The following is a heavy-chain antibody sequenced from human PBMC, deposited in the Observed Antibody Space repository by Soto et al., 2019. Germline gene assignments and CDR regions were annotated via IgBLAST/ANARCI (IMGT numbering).Heavy chain of an antibody. J-gene: IGHJ4*02. V-gene: IGHV3-64D*06. CDR3: VKARGEPRDRAALDY. Sequence: EVQLVESGGGLVQPGGSLRLSCSASGFTFSSYAMHWVRQAPGKGLEYVSAISSNGGSTYYADSVKGRFTISRDNSKNTLYLQMSSLRAEDTAVYYCVKARGEPRDRAALDYWGQGTLVTVSS. CDR2: ISSNGGST. D-gene: IGHD1-26*01. CDR1: GFTFSSYA.